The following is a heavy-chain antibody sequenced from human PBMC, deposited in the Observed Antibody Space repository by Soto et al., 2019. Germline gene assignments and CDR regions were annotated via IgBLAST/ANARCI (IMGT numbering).Heavy chain of an antibody. J-gene: IGHJ4*02. D-gene: IGHD2-2*01. CDR3: VRDPQRNDY. V-gene: IGHV1-18*04. Sequence: QVQLVQSGAEVKKPGASVKVSCKASGYDFSSYGISWVRQAPGQGLEWMGWISASNGNRDYAQQFQGRVTMTSDTSRTTAYMERRSMRADDTAVYYCVRDPQRNDYWGQGTLVNVSS. CDR1: GYDFSSYG. CDR2: ISASNGNR.